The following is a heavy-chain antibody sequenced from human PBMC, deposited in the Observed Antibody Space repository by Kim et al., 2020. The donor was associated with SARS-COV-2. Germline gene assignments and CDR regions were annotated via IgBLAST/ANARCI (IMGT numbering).Heavy chain of an antibody. CDR2: IIPIFGTA. J-gene: IGHJ4*02. CDR1: GGTFSSYA. D-gene: IGHD2-2*01. V-gene: IGHV1-69*13. Sequence: SVKVSCKASGGTFSSYAISWVRQAPGQGLEWMGGIIPIFGTANYAQKFQGRVTITADESTSTAYMELGSLRSEDTAVYYCATDIVVVPAAMRRLDYWGQGTLVTVSS. CDR3: ATDIVVVPAAMRRLDY.